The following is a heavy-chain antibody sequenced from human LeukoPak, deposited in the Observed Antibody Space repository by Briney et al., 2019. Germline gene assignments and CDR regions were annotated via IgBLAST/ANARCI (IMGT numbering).Heavy chain of an antibody. CDR2: IYYSGST. J-gene: IGHJ4*02. CDR1: GGSISSDY. Sequence: SETLSLTCTVSGGSISSDYWSWIRQPPGKGLEWIGYIYYSGSTNYNPSLKSRVTISVDTSKNQFSLKLSSVTAADTAVYYCASVRDYDFWSGNSFYYWGQGTLVTVSS. V-gene: IGHV4-59*01. D-gene: IGHD3-3*01. CDR3: ASVRDYDFWSGNSFYY.